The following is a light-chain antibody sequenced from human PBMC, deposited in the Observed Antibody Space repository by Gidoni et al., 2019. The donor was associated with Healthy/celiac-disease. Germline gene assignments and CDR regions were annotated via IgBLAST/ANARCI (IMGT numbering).Light chain of an antibody. CDR2: EVS. CDR1: SSDVGGYNY. CDR3: SSYTSSSTLV. J-gene: IGLJ2*01. V-gene: IGLV2-14*01. Sequence: QSALTQPASVSGSTGQSITISCTGTSSDVGGYNYVSWYQQHPGKAPKLMIYEVSNRHSGVSNRFSGSKSGNTASLTISGLQAEDEADYYCSSYTSSSTLVFGGGTKLTVL.